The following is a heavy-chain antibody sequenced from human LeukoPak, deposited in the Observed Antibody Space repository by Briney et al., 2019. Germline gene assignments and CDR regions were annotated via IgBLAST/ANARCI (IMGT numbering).Heavy chain of an antibody. CDR2: IFHSGGT. CDR3: AANGYYSIDV. D-gene: IGHD2-8*01. J-gene: IGHJ6*03. CDR1: GGSISSTNW. Sequence: IPSGTLSLTCAVSGGSISSTNWWSWVRQPPGKGLEWIGEIFHSGGTNYNPSLKSRISLSVDKSQNQFSLKLNSLTAADTAVYYCAANGYYSIDVWGKGTTVTVSS. V-gene: IGHV4-4*02.